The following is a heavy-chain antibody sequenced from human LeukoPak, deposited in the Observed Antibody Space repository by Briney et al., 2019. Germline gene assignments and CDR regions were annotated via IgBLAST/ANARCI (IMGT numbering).Heavy chain of an antibody. CDR1: GFTFSNYN. Sequence: PEGSLRLSCAASGFTFSNYNMNWVRQAPGKGLEWVSTISSSRSSYIYYADSVKGRFTISRDNAKNSLYLQMNSLRAEDTAVYYCARDPPSFQYWGQGTLVTVSA. CDR3: ARDPPSFQY. V-gene: IGHV3-21*01. CDR2: ISSSRSSYI. J-gene: IGHJ1*01.